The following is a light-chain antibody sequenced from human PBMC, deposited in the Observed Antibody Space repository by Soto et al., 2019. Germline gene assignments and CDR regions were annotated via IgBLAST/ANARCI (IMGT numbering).Light chain of an antibody. Sequence: DGQMTQTSSILSASVGDRVILTCRASQSIGNWLAWYQQKPGKAPKLLIYKASSLESGVPTRFSGSGSGTDFTLTISSLQPEDFATYYCQQYNSYVFGPGTRLEIK. J-gene: IGKJ5*01. CDR1: QSIGNW. V-gene: IGKV1-5*03. CDR3: QQYNSYV. CDR2: KAS.